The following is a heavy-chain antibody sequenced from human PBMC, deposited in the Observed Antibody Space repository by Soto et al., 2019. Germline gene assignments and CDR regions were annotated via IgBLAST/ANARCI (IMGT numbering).Heavy chain of an antibody. D-gene: IGHD3-22*01. V-gene: IGHV4-31*03. CDR1: GGSISSGGYY. J-gene: IGHJ5*02. CDR3: SRDNDSSGDSAVYNWFDP. CDR2: IYYSGST. Sequence: PSETLSLTCTVSGGSISSGGYYWSWIRQHPGKGLEWIGYIYYSGSTYYNPSLKSRVTISVDTSKNQFSLKLSSVTAADTAVYYCSRDNDSSGDSAVYNWFDPWGQGTLVTVSS.